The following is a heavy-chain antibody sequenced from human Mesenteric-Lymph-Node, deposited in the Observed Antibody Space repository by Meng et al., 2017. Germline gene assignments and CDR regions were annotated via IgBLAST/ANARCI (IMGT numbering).Heavy chain of an antibody. CDR3: ARVGATTFAVGYFQH. CDR1: GDSSSSNSAA. V-gene: IGHV6-1*01. Sequence: QVQLQQSGPGLVKPPQTPSRTCAISGDSSSSNSAAWNWIRQSPSRGLEWLGRTYYRSKWYNDYAVSVKSRITINPDTSKNQFSLQLNSVTPEDTAVYYCARVGATTFAVGYFQHWGQGTLVTVSS. J-gene: IGHJ1*01. CDR2: TYYRSKWYN. D-gene: IGHD1-26*01.